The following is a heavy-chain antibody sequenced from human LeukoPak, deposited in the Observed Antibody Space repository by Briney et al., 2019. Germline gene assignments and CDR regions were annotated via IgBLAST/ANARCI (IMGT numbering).Heavy chain of an antibody. CDR2: IKQDGSEK. V-gene: IGHV3-7*01. CDR3: ARDYVGYYYYMDV. Sequence: PGGSLRLSCAASGFSLSSYWMTWVRQAPGKGLEWVANIKQDGSEKNYVDSVKGRFTISRDNAKNSLYLQMNSLRAEDTAVYYCARDYVGYYYYMDVWGKGTTVTISS. D-gene: IGHD3-16*01. J-gene: IGHJ6*03. CDR1: GFSLSSYW.